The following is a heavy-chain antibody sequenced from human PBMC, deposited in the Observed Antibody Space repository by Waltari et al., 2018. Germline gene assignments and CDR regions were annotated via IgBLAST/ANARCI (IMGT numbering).Heavy chain of an antibody. CDR1: GGSVNPANYY. D-gene: IGHD3-3*01. V-gene: IGHV4-39*01. CDR3: ARRDHDFRRGYFNI. CDR2: IYYTGLT. Sequence: QLQLQESGPGLVKASETLSLTCTVAGGSVNPANYYWGWVRQSPQKGLEWIGTIYYTGLTSYNPSLKSRVSVSIDTSKNQFSLRLNSVTAADTAVYFCARRDHDFRRGYFNIWGQGTTVTVSS. J-gene: IGHJ6*02.